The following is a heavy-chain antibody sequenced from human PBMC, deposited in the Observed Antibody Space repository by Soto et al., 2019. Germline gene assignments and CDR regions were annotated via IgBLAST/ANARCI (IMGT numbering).Heavy chain of an antibody. CDR2: IYYSGST. Sequence: QVQLQESGPGLVKPSQTLSLTCTVSGGSISSGGYYWSWIRQHPGKGLEWIGYIYYSGSTYYNPSLKSRVTISVDTSKNQFSLKLSSLTAADTAVYYCASRYCSGGSCYPYYFDYWGQGTLVTVSS. CDR1: GGSISSGGYY. D-gene: IGHD2-15*01. J-gene: IGHJ4*02. CDR3: ASRYCSGGSCYPYYFDY. V-gene: IGHV4-31*03.